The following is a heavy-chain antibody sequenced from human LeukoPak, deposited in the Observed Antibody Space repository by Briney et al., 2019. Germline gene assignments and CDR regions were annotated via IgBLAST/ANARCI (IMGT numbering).Heavy chain of an antibody. CDR1: GFTFSDYY. D-gene: IGHD6-19*01. Sequence: GGSLRLSCAASGFTFSDYYMSWIRQAPGKGLEWVSYISSSGSTIYYADSVKGRFTISRDNAKNSLYLQMNSLRDEDTAVYYCARAPLPSSGWPDYFDYWGQGTLVTVSS. CDR2: ISSSGSTI. J-gene: IGHJ4*02. CDR3: ARAPLPSSGWPDYFDY. V-gene: IGHV3-11*04.